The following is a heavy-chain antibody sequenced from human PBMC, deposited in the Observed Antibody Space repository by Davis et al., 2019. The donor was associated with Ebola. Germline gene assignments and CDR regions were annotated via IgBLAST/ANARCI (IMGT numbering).Heavy chain of an antibody. D-gene: IGHD1-1*01. V-gene: IGHV3-74*01. Sequence: GESLKISCAASGFAFSNSWMHWVRQIPGKGLVWVSRINSDGTTTSYADSVKGRFTISRDNAKNTLYLQMNSLTAEDTAVYYCERETRLGYWGQGTLVTVSS. CDR3: ERETRLGY. CDR2: INSDGTTT. CDR1: GFAFSNSW. J-gene: IGHJ4*02.